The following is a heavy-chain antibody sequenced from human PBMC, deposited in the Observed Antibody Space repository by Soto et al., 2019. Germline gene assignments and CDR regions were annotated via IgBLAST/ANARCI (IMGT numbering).Heavy chain of an antibody. J-gene: IGHJ4*02. V-gene: IGHV3-7*01. CDR1: GFTFSSYW. D-gene: IGHD2-2*01. Sequence: PGGSLRLSCAASGFTFSSYWVSWVRQAPGKGLEWVANIKHDGSEKYYVDSVKGRFTISRDNAKNSLYLQMNSLRAKDTAVYYCARERYCSSTSCWGPSDYWGQGTLVTVSS. CDR2: IKHDGSEK. CDR3: ARERYCSSTSCWGPSDY.